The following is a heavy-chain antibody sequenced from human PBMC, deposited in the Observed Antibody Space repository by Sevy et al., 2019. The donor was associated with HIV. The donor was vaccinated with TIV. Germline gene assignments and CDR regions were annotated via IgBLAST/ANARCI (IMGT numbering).Heavy chain of an antibody. CDR3: ARAPWAAASGGFDY. J-gene: IGHJ4*02. D-gene: IGHD6-13*01. V-gene: IGHV1-18*04. CDR1: GYTFTSYG. Sequence: ASVKVSCKASGYTFTSYGISWVRQAPGQGLEWMGWISVYNGNTNNAQKLQGRVTMTTDTSTSKAYMELRTLISDDTAVYYCARAPWAAASGGFDYWGQGTLVTVSS. CDR2: ISVYNGNT.